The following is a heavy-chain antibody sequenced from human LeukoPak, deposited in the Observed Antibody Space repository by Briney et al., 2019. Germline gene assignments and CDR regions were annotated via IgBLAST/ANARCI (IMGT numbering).Heavy chain of an antibody. CDR1: GFTFSDYY. CDR2: ISNSGVHT. Sequence: PGGSLRLSCAASGFTFSDYYMNWIRQAPGKGLEWISHISNSGVHTKYADFVKGRFTISRDNTKESLYLQMNSLRAEDTAIYYCARVAALRHYFDNWGQGTLVSVSS. J-gene: IGHJ4*02. CDR3: ARVAALRHYFDN. V-gene: IGHV3-11*05. D-gene: IGHD6-19*01.